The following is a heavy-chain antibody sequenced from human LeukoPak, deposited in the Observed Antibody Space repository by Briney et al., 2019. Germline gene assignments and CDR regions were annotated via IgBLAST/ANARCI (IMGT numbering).Heavy chain of an antibody. J-gene: IGHJ6*03. CDR1: GGTFSSYA. CDR3: ARTLPHSSSWYPDYYYYYMDV. V-gene: IGHV1-69*05. D-gene: IGHD6-13*01. Sequence: VASVKVSCKASGGTFSSYAISWVRQAPGQGLEWMGGIIPIFGTASYAQKFQGRVTITTDESTSTAYMELSSLRSEDTAVYYCARTLPHSSSWYPDYYYYYMDVWGKGTTVTVSS. CDR2: IIPIFGTA.